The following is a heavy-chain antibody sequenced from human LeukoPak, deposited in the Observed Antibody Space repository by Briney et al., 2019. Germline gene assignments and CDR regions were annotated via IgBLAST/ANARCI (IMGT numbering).Heavy chain of an antibody. Sequence: ASVTVSCTASGYTFTGYYMHWVRQAPGQGLEWMGWINPNSGGTNYAQKFQGRVTMTRDTSISTAYMELSRLRSDDTAVYYCARDQSCSGGSCYGYYYYYMDVWGKGTTVTVSS. CDR1: GYTFTGYY. D-gene: IGHD2-15*01. CDR2: INPNSGGT. V-gene: IGHV1-2*02. J-gene: IGHJ6*03. CDR3: ARDQSCSGGSCYGYYYYYMDV.